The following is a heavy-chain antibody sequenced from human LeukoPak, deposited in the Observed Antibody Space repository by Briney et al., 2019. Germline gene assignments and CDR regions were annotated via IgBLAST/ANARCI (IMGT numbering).Heavy chain of an antibody. V-gene: IGHV3-23*01. Sequence: PGGSLRLSCAASGFTFSTSAMHWVRQAAGQGLEGVSTVGGSGTDPYYADPVNGRLTIYRDNSKNTLYLQMTSPRAEDTPVYYCAKDSCSSCSVMVFTIVLASWGQGPLLTVP. J-gene: IGHJ4*02. D-gene: IGHD2-2*01. CDR2: VGGSGTDP. CDR3: AKDSCSSCSVMVFTIVLAS. CDR1: GFTFSTSA.